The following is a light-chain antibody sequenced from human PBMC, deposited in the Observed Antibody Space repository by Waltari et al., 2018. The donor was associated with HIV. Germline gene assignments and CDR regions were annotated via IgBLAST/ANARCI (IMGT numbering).Light chain of an antibody. V-gene: IGKV3-15*01. J-gene: IGKJ4*01. CDR3: QQYGNWPLT. Sequence: EILVTQSPVPQSVSPGERVTLTCRTSQSVGFNLAWYQQKVGQAPRLVIFATSTRAAGLPARFSGSGSGTEFTLTISSLQSEDFAVYYCQQYGNWPLTFGGGTKVEIQ. CDR2: ATS. CDR1: QSVGFN.